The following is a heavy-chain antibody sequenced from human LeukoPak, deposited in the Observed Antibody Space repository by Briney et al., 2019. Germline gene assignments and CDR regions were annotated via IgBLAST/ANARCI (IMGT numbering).Heavy chain of an antibody. D-gene: IGHD1-14*01. J-gene: IGHJ4*02. CDR2: FSGSGGST. CDR3: ASRPPPSLGPLDY. V-gene: IGHV3-23*01. Sequence: PGGSLRLSCAASGFTFSNYAMAWVRQIPGKGLEWVSVFSGSGGSTYYADSVKGRFTVSRDNSKNTPYLQMNNLRVDDTAIYYCASRPPPSLGPLDYWGQGTLVTVSS. CDR1: GFTFSNYA.